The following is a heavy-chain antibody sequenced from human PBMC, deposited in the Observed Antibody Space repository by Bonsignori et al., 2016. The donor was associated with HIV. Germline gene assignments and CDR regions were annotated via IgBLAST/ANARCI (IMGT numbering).Heavy chain of an antibody. J-gene: IGHJ3*02. CDR1: GGSISTYY. CDR2: IFDNGRT. CDR3: ATPRIGQDAFDI. D-gene: IGHD2/OR15-2a*01. Sequence: QVQLQESGPGLVKPSETLSLTCSVSGGSISTYYWTWIRQTPGKGLEWIGYIFDNGRTKYNPPSRVESPISVDTSENQFSLKLNSVTAADTAVYYCATPRIGQDAFDIWGQGTMVTVSS. V-gene: IGHV4-59*01.